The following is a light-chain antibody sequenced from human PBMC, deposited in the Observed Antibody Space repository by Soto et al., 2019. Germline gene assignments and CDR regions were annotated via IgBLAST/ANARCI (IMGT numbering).Light chain of an antibody. V-gene: IGKV3-11*01. CDR2: GVS. Sequence: ETVLTQSPATLSLSPGESATLSCRASQTVSRFFAWYQQKPGQSPRLLIYGVSNRATGVPARFSASGSGTDFTLSISSLESEDSAVYYCQQRFTSPLTXGGGTK. CDR1: QTVSRF. J-gene: IGKJ4*01. CDR3: QQRFTSPLT.